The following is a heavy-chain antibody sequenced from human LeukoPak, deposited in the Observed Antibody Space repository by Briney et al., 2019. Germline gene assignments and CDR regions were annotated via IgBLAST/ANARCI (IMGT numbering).Heavy chain of an antibody. Sequence: ASVKVSCKASGYTFTSYGISWVRQAPGQGLEWMGWISAYNGNTNYAQKLQGRVTMTTDTSTSTAYMELRSLRSDDTAVYYCARDSHSYYDFWSGYPGDAFDIWGQGTMVTVSS. D-gene: IGHD3-3*01. V-gene: IGHV1-18*01. CDR3: ARDSHSYYDFWSGYPGDAFDI. CDR2: ISAYNGNT. CDR1: GYTFTSYG. J-gene: IGHJ3*02.